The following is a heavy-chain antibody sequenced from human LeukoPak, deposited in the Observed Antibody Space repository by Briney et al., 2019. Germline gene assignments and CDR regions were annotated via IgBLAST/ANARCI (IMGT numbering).Heavy chain of an antibody. CDR2: IYYSGST. Sequence: PSETLSLTCTVSGGSISSYYWSWIRQPPGKGLEWIGYIYYSGSTTYNPSLKSRVTISVDTSKNQFSLKLSSVTAADTAVYYCAGNNWGPFEYWGQGTLVTVSS. V-gene: IGHV4-59*01. CDR3: AGNNWGPFEY. CDR1: GGSISSYY. J-gene: IGHJ4*02. D-gene: IGHD7-27*01.